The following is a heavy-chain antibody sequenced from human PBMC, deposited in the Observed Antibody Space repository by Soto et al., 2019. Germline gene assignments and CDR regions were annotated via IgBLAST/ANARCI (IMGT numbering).Heavy chain of an antibody. Sequence: QVQLVQSGPEVTMPGASVKVSCKTSGYTFTAYGLAWLRQAPGQRPEWLGWVGTANANTNYAEKFQRRVTINSDRSTPTPYMEPRSPSSNDTDFHYCASERNTDPTAYYAFAYWGQGTLVTVSS. D-gene: IGHD3-9*01. J-gene: IGHJ4*02. V-gene: IGHV1-18*01. CDR2: VGTANANT. CDR3: ASERNTDPTAYYAFAY. CDR1: GYTFTAYG.